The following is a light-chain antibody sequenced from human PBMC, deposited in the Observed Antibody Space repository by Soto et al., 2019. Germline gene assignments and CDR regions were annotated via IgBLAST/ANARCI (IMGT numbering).Light chain of an antibody. J-gene: IGKJ2*01. CDR3: QQYDSSPYT. CDR2: GAS. Sequence: EIVLTQSPGTLSLSPGERATLSCRASQSVSSSYLAWYQQKPGQAPRLLIYGASSRATGIPDRFSGSWSGTDFTLTISRLEPDDFAVYYCQQYDSSPYTFGQGTKLEIK. V-gene: IGKV3-20*01. CDR1: QSVSSSY.